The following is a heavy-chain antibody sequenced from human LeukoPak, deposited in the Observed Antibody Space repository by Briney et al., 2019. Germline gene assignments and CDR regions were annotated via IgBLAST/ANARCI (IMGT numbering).Heavy chain of an antibody. Sequence: GGSLRLSCAASGFTFSSYGMHWVRQAPGKGLEWVAFIRYDGSNKYYADSVKGRFTISRDNSKNSLYLQMNSLRAEDTAVYYCASPLIAAAALQDYWGQGTLVTVSS. CDR3: ASPLIAAAALQDY. V-gene: IGHV3-30*02. J-gene: IGHJ4*02. D-gene: IGHD6-13*01. CDR1: GFTFSSYG. CDR2: IRYDGSNK.